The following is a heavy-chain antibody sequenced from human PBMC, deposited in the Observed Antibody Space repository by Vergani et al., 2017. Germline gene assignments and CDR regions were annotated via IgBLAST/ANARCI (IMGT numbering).Heavy chain of an antibody. D-gene: IGHD4-17*01. CDR3: AKDGRENSDYGYFDY. Sequence: VQLVESGGGLVQPGGSLRLSCAASGFRFSSYGMNWVRQAPGKGLEWVAVIWYDGSNKYYADSVKGRFTISRDTSKKTLSLQMRSLRADDTAVYYCAKDGRENSDYGYFDYWGQGTLVTVSS. CDR2: IWYDGSNK. J-gene: IGHJ4*02. V-gene: IGHV3-30*02. CDR1: GFRFSSYG.